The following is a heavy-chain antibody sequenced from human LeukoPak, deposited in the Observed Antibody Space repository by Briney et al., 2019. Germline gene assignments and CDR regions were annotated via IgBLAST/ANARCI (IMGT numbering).Heavy chain of an antibody. Sequence: KPSETLSLTCAVDVGSFSGYYRSWIRQPPGKGLEWIGEIDHSGSTNYNPSLKSRVTISVDTSKNQFSLKLSSVTAADTAVYYCARGPIVGGNDYWGQGTLVTVSS. CDR3: ARGPIVGGNDY. V-gene: IGHV4-34*01. CDR1: VGSFSGYY. J-gene: IGHJ4*02. CDR2: IDHSGST. D-gene: IGHD1-26*01.